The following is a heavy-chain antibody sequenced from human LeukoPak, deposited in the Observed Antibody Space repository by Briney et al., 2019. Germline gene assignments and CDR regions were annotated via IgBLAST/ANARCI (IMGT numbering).Heavy chain of an antibody. Sequence: GGSLRLSCAASGFTVNGNYMNWVRQAPGKGLEWVSVIYSGGSTYYANSVKGRFTISRDNSKNTLYLQMNSLRVEDTAVYYCVRAPGRCSEDYWGQGTLVTVSS. V-gene: IGHV3-53*01. D-gene: IGHD2-8*01. CDR2: IYSGGST. CDR3: VRAPGRCSEDY. CDR1: GFTVNGNY. J-gene: IGHJ4*02.